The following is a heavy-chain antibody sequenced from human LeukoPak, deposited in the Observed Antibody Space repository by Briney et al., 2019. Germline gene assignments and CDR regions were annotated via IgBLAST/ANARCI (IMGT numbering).Heavy chain of an antibody. V-gene: IGHV3-30*02. CDR2: VRNDGSTK. J-gene: IGHJ4*02. D-gene: IGHD5-18*01. Sequence: PGGSLRLSCAASGFTFRSNGMHWVRQAPGKGLEWVAFVRNDGSTKYYADSVKGRFTISRDNSKDTLYLQMNSLRADDTAVYYCAKDRFRDTAMAIDYWGQGTLVTVSS. CDR3: AKDRFRDTAMAIDY. CDR1: GFTFRSNG.